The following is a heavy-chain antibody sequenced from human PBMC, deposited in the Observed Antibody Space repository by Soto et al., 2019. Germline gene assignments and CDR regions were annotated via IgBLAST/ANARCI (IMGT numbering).Heavy chain of an antibody. CDR2: ISSSSSTI. V-gene: IGHV3-48*02. CDR1: GFTFSSYS. CDR3: ASLAVAGRGDYYYGMDV. Sequence: GGSLRLSCAASGFTFSSYSMNWVRQAPGKGLEWVSYISSSSSTIYYADSVKGRFTISRDNAKNSLYLQMNSLRDEDTAVYYCASLAVAGRGDYYYGMDVWGQGTTVTVSS. J-gene: IGHJ6*02. D-gene: IGHD6-19*01.